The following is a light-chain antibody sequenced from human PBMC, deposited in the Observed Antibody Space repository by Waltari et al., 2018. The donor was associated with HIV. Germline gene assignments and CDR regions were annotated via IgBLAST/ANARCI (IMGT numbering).Light chain of an antibody. Sequence: QSVLTQPPSASGTPGQRVTISCSGSSSNIGTHYVYWYQPLPGTAPKLLIYRNNQRPSGVPDRFSGSKSGTSASLAISGLRSEDDADYYCAAWDDSLGGHHVFGTGTKVTVL. CDR2: RNN. V-gene: IGLV1-47*01. CDR1: SSNIGTHY. CDR3: AAWDDSLGGHHV. J-gene: IGLJ1*01.